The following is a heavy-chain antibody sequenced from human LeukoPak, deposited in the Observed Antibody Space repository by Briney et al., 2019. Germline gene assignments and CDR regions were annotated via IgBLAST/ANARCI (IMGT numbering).Heavy chain of an antibody. CDR1: GGTFSSYA. CDR2: IIPIFGIA. J-gene: IGHJ4*02. CDR3: ARAFAKTGKYYFDY. Sequence: SGKVSCKASGGTFSSYAISWVRQAPGQGVGGRGRIIPIFGIANYAQKFQGRVTITADKSTSTAYMELSSLRSEDTAVYYCARAFAKTGKYYFDYWGQGTLVTVSS. D-gene: IGHD1-14*01. V-gene: IGHV1-69*04.